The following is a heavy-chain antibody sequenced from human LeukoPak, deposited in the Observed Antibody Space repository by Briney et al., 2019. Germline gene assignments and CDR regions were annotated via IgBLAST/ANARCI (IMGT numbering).Heavy chain of an antibody. V-gene: IGHV1-3*01. Sequence: ASVKVSCKASGYTFTSYAMHWVRQAPGQRLEWMGWINAGNGNTKYSQNFQGRVTITRDTSASTAYMELSSLRSEDTAVYYCARARFYYYGMDVWGQGTTVTVSS. J-gene: IGHJ6*02. D-gene: IGHD6-6*01. CDR1: GYTFTSYA. CDR3: ARARFYYYGMDV. CDR2: INAGNGNT.